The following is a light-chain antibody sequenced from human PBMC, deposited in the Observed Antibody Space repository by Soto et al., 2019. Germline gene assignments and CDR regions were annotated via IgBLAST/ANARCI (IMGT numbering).Light chain of an antibody. V-gene: IGKV3-20*01. CDR3: QCLST. CDR2: GAS. CDR1: NRVVNDY. Sequence: FVLTQSPDTLSLSPGERATLSCGASNRVVNDYLAWYQQRPGQAPRLLIFGASSRATGIPDRFSGSVSGTDFTLTISRLEPEDFAVYYCQCLSTVGQGTKLQMK. J-gene: IGKJ2*02.